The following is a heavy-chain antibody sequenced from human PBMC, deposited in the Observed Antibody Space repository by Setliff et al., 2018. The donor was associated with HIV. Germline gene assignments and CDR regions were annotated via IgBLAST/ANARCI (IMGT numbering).Heavy chain of an antibody. V-gene: IGHV1-69*01. CDR3: AGGPYGSSGYYFGDFDF. CDR1: GGTFNSYA. Sequence: KVSCKASGGTFNSYAITWVRQAPGQGLEWMGAIIPIFGTPKYAQKFQDRVTISADESTSTAYMELTSLRSADTAVYYCAGGPYGSSGYYFGDFDFWGQGTLVTVSS. D-gene: IGHD3-22*01. CDR2: IIPIFGTP. J-gene: IGHJ4*02.